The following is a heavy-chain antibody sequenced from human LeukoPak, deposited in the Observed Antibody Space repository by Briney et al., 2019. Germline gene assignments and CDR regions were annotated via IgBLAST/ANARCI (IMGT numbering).Heavy chain of an antibody. CDR1: GGSITNSGDY. J-gene: IGHJ4*02. V-gene: IGHV4-39*07. CDR2: IYYTGST. CDR3: SKVTASGFFDY. Sequence: PWATLSLTCTVSGGSITNSGDYWGWVRQPPGRGLAWIASIYYTGSTCYNSSLKSRVPVSVDASKKQRSLKLSSVTAADTAGYYCSKVTASGFFDYWGQGTLVTVSS. D-gene: IGHD2-21*02.